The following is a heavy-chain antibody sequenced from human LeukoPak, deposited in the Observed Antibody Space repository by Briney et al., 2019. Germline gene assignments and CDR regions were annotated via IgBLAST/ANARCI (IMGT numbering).Heavy chain of an antibody. CDR2: IYYSGST. Sequence: PSETLSLTCTVSGGSISSYYWSWIRQPPGKGLEWIGYIYYSGSTNYNPSLKSRVTISVDTSKNQFSLKLSSVTAADTAVYYCARGWYNRLWPYYFDYWGQGTLVTVSS. CDR3: ARGWYNRLWPYYFDY. V-gene: IGHV4-59*01. CDR1: GGSISSYY. J-gene: IGHJ4*02. D-gene: IGHD1-14*01.